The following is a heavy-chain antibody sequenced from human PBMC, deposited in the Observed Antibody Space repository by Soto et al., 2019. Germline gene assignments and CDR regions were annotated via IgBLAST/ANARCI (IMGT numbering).Heavy chain of an antibody. CDR3: AISPMVRGYYYYYMDV. J-gene: IGHJ6*03. CDR2: ISAYNGNT. CDR1: GYTFTSYG. D-gene: IGHD3-10*01. Sequence: ASVKVSCKASGYTFTSYGISWVRQAPGQGLEWMGWISAYNGNTNYAQKLQGRVTMTTDTSTSTAYMELRSLRSDDTAVYYCAISPMVRGYYYYYMDVWGKGTTVTVSS. V-gene: IGHV1-18*01.